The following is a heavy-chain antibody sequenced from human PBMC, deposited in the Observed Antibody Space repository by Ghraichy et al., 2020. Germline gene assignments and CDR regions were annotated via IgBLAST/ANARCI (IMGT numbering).Heavy chain of an antibody. V-gene: IGHV3-7*01. CDR2: IQQDGSEK. Sequence: GGSLRLSCAASGFTFRSFWMSWVRQAPGKGLEWVANIQQDGSEKYYVDSVRGRFTISRDNAKNSLFLQMSSLRAEDTAVYYCARDNLHFWGWPYDYWGQGTLVTVSS. CDR3: ARDNLHFWGWPYDY. CDR1: GFTFRSFW. D-gene: IGHD3-3*02. J-gene: IGHJ4*02.